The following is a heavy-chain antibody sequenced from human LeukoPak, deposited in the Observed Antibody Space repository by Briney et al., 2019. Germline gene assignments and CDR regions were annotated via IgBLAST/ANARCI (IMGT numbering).Heavy chain of an antibody. Sequence: GGSLRLSCAASGFTFNIYSMNWVRQAPGKGLEWVSYITSDTRTIHYADSVKGRFTISRDNSKNTLYLQMNSLRAEDTAVYYCAKRFGNYDFSPRSTYYYYMDVWGKGTTVTVSS. CDR2: ITSDTRTI. D-gene: IGHD3-3*01. CDR3: AKRFGNYDFSPRSTYYYYMDV. J-gene: IGHJ6*03. CDR1: GFTFNIYS. V-gene: IGHV3-48*01.